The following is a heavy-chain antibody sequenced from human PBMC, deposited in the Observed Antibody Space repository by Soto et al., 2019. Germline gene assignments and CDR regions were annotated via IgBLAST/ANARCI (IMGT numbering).Heavy chain of an antibody. Sequence: SGGSLRLSCAASGFSVSGNYMSWVRQAPGKGLEWVSVIYGGGSTYDADSVKGRVTISRDNSKNTVYLQMNSLRVEDAAVYYCARETRDYDYYALDVWGQGTTVTVSS. V-gene: IGHV3-53*01. CDR2: IYGGGST. J-gene: IGHJ6*02. CDR1: GFSVSGNY. CDR3: ARETRDYDYYALDV.